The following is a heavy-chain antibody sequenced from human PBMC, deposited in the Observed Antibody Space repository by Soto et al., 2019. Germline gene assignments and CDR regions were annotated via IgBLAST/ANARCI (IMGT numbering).Heavy chain of an antibody. J-gene: IGHJ6*03. CDR3: ARTTRQEGSLYYYYYMDV. V-gene: IGHV3-66*01. Sequence: EVQLVESGGGLVQPGGSLRLSCAASGFTVSSNYMSWVRQAPGKGLEWVSVIYSGGSTYYADSVKGRFTISRDNAKNTLYLQMKSLRAEDKAVYNCARTTRQEGSLYYYYYMDVWGKGTTVTVSS. CDR1: GFTVSSNY. CDR2: IYSGGST.